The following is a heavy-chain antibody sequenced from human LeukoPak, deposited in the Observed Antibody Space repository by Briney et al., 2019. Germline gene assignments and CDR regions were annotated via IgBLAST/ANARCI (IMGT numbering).Heavy chain of an antibody. Sequence: GASVKVSCKAAGYTFTGSYMNWVRQAPGQGLEWMGWINPNSGGTNYAQKFQGRVTMTRDTSISTAYMELSRLRSDDTAVYYSARGEWELQLTWFDPWGQGTLVTVSS. J-gene: IGHJ5*02. CDR1: GYTFTGSY. CDR2: INPNSGGT. CDR3: ARGEWELQLTWFDP. V-gene: IGHV1-2*02. D-gene: IGHD1-26*01.